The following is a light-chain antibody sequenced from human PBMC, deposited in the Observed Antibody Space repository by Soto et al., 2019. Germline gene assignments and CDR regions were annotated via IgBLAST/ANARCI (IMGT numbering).Light chain of an antibody. CDR1: QSVSSSY. V-gene: IGKV3-20*01. J-gene: IGKJ1*01. CDR2: GAS. CDR3: QQYGSSPLT. Sequence: EIVLTQSPGTLSLSPGERATLSCRASQSVSSSYLAWYQRKPGQAPRLLIYGASSRAAGIPDRFSGVGSGTDFNLTISRLEPEDFAVYYCQQYGSSPLTFGQGTKVEI.